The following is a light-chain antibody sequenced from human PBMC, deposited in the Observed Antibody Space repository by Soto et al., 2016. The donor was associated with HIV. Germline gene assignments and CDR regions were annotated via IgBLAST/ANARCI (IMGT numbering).Light chain of an antibody. CDR3: QQSYSTPDYT. J-gene: IGKJ2*01. CDR2: AAS. V-gene: IGKV1-39*01. CDR1: QSISSY. Sequence: DIQMTQSPSSLSASVGDRVTITCRASQSISSYLNWYQQKPGKAPKLLIYAASSLQSGVPSRLSGSGSGTDFTLTISSLQPEDFATYYCQQSYSTPDYTFGQGTKLEIK.